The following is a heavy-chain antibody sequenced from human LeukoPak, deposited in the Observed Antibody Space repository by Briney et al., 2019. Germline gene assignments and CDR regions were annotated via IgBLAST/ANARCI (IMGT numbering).Heavy chain of an antibody. CDR2: IYCSGST. D-gene: IGHD3-22*01. CDR1: GGSISSYY. CDR3: AGTPDYYDSSGYWVKFDY. Sequence: PSETLSLTCTVSGGSISSYYWSWIQQPPGKGLEWIGYIYCSGSTNYNPSLKSRVTISVDTSKNQFSLKLSSVTAADTAVYYCAGTPDYYDSSGYWVKFDYWGQGTLVTVSS. J-gene: IGHJ4*02. V-gene: IGHV4-59*01.